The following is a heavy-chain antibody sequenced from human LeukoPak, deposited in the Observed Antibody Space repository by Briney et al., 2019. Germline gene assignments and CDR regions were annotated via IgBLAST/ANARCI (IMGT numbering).Heavy chain of an antibody. V-gene: IGHV1-46*01. CDR1: GYTFTSYY. CDR2: INPSGGST. Sequence: ASVKVSCKASGYTFTSYYMHWVRQAPGQGVEWMGIINPSGGSTSYAQKFQGRVTMTRDTSTSTVYMELSSLRSEDTAVYYCASSLAVAGPRDYWGQGTLVTVSS. CDR3: ASSLAVAGPRDY. J-gene: IGHJ4*02. D-gene: IGHD6-19*01.